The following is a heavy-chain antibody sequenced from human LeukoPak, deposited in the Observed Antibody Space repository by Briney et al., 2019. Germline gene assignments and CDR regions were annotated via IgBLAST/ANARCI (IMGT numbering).Heavy chain of an antibody. CDR1: GFTFGSYS. Sequence: PGGSLRLSCAASGFTFGSYSMNWVRQTPGKGLEWVSSISATSSYIYYADSARGRFTISRDNAKNSLYLQMNSLRAEDTAVYYCARDKTEQWLVLEAFDIWGQGTVVTVSS. V-gene: IGHV3-21*01. CDR3: ARDKTEQWLVLEAFDI. D-gene: IGHD6-19*01. J-gene: IGHJ3*02. CDR2: ISATSSYI.